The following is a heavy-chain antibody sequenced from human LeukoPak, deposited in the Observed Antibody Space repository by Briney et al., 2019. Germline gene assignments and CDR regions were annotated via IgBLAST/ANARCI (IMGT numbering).Heavy chain of an antibody. CDR3: ARESCSSTSCYGGMDAFDI. CDR1: GFTFSSYA. CDR2: ISGSGGST. V-gene: IGHV3-23*01. D-gene: IGHD2-2*01. J-gene: IGHJ3*02. Sequence: PGGSLRLSCAASGFTFSSYAMSSVRQAPGKGLEWVSAISGSGGSTYYADSVKGRFTISRDNAKNSLYLQMNNLRAEDTAVYYCARESCSSTSCYGGMDAFDIWGQGTMVTVSS.